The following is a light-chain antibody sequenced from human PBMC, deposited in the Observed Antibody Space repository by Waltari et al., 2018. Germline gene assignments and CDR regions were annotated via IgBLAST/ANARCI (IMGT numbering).Light chain of an antibody. Sequence: DIQMTQSPSSLSASVGDRVTLTCRASQAINKYLSWYQQTPGKAPKRLIYATSNLESGVPSRFSGSGSGTEFTLTITSLQPEDFAAYYCLQYNSKPFTFGPGTKLDVK. V-gene: IGKV1-17*01. CDR3: LQYNSKPFT. CDR2: ATS. J-gene: IGKJ3*01. CDR1: QAINKY.